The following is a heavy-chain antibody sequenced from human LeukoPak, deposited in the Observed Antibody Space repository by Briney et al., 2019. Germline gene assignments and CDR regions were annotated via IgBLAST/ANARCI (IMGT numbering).Heavy chain of an antibody. CDR3: ARDRSSNEYYFDY. CDR1: GFTFSSYA. J-gene: IGHJ4*02. CDR2: ISYDGSNK. V-gene: IGHV3-30-3*01. D-gene: IGHD2-2*01. Sequence: GGSLRLSCAASGFTFSSYAMHWVRQAPGKGLEWVAVISYDGSNKYYADSVKGRFTISRDNSKNTLYLQMNSLRAEDTAVYYCARDRSSNEYYFDYWGQGTLVTVSS.